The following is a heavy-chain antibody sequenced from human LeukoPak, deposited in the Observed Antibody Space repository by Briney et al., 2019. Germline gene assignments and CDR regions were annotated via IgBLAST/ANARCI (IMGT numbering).Heavy chain of an antibody. Sequence: PSETLSLTCAVYGGSFSGYYWSWIRQPPGKGLEWIGEINHSGSTNYNPSLKSRVTISVDTSKNQFSLKLSSVTAADTAVYYCAGDSSSWYDYWGQGTLVTVSS. CDR1: GGSFSGYY. V-gene: IGHV4-34*01. D-gene: IGHD6-13*01. CDR2: INHSGST. J-gene: IGHJ4*02. CDR3: AGDSSSWYDY.